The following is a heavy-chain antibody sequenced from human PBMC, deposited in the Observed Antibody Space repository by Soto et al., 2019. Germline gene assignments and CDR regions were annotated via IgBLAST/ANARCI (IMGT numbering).Heavy chain of an antibody. CDR3: AGDPYYYGSAF. CDR1: GFRFSDHY. CDR2: ISSGGTTM. V-gene: IGHV3-11*01. J-gene: IGHJ4*02. Sequence: QVQLVESGGGLVEPGGSLRLSCGASGFRFSDHYMTWIRQAPGKGLEWVSKISSGGTTMYYADSVKGRFTVSRDNAQNSLYLQMNGLRAEDTAVYYCAGDPYYYGSAFWGQGTLVTVSS. D-gene: IGHD3-10*01.